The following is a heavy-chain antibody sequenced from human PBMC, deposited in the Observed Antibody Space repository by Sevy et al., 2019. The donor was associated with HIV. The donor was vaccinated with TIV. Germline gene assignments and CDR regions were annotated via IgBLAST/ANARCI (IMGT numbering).Heavy chain of an antibody. CDR1: GGTFSSYA. CDR3: ARDASRYDSSGYLDY. V-gene: IGHV1-69*13. J-gene: IGHJ4*02. D-gene: IGHD3-22*01. Sequence: ASVKVSCKASGGTFSSYAISWVRQAPGQGLEWMGGIIPIFGTANYAQTFQGRVTITADESTSTAYMELSSLRSEDTAVYYCARDASRYDSSGYLDYWGQGTLVTVSS. CDR2: IIPIFGTA.